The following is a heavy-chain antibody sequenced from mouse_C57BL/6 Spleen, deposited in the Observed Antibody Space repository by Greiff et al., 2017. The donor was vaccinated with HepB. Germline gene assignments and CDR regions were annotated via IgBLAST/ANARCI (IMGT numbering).Heavy chain of an antibody. Sequence: EVQLVESGPGLVKPSQSLSLTCSVTGYSITSGYYWNWIRQFPGNKLEWMGYISYDGSNNYNPSLKNRISITRDTSKNQFFLKLNSVTTEDTATYYCARDRRLRRGYYFDYWGQGTTLTVSS. CDR1: GYSITSGYY. D-gene: IGHD2-2*01. CDR2: ISYDGSN. CDR3: ARDRRLRRGYYFDY. J-gene: IGHJ2*01. V-gene: IGHV3-6*01.